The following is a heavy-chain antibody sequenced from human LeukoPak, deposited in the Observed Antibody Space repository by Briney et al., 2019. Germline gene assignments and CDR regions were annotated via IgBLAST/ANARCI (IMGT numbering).Heavy chain of an antibody. CDR3: ARKAWSGYYYDY. CDR1: GYTFTSYY. V-gene: IGHV1-46*01. Sequence: ASVKVSCKASGYTFTSYYMHWVRQAPGQGLEWMGIINHSGGSTSYAQKFRGRVTMTRDTSTSTVYMELSSLRSEDTAVYYCARKAWSGYYYDYWGQGTLVTVSS. J-gene: IGHJ4*02. D-gene: IGHD3-22*01. CDR2: INHSGGST.